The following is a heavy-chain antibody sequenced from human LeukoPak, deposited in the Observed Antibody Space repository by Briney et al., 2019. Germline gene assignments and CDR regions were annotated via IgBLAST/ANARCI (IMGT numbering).Heavy chain of an antibody. CDR3: ARDQGSSGWSDFDY. CDR1: GYTFSGYY. CDR2: INPDSGDT. Sequence: GASVKVSCKASGYTFSGYYMHWVRQAPGQRLEWMGWINPDSGDTKYAQKFQGRVTMTRDTSINTAFMELSSLIFDDTAVYYCARDQGSSGWSDFDYWGQGTLVTVSS. J-gene: IGHJ4*02. D-gene: IGHD6-19*01. V-gene: IGHV1-2*02.